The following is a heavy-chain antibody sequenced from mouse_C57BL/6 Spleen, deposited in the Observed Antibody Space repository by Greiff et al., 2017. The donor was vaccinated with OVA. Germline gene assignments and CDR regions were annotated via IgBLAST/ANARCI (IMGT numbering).Heavy chain of an antibody. Sequence: QVQLQQPGAELVKPGASVKLSCKASGYTFTSYWMQWVKQRPGQGLEWIGEIDPSDSYTNYNQKFKGKATLTVDTTSSTAYMQLSSLTSEDSAVYYCARGRDGYYYAMDYWGQGTSVTVSS. V-gene: IGHV1-50*01. CDR1: GYTFTSYW. D-gene: IGHD2-3*01. CDR3: ARGRDGYYYAMDY. J-gene: IGHJ4*01. CDR2: IDPSDSYT.